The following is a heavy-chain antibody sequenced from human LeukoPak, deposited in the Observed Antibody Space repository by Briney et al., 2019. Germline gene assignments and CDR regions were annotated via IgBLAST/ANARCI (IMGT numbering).Heavy chain of an antibody. J-gene: IGHJ5*02. CDR1: GFTFSSYA. CDR2: IAGSGGRT. V-gene: IGHV3-23*01. CDR3: AKDFYGSGINWFDP. Sequence: PGGSLRLSCAASGFTFSSYAMSWVRQAPGKGLEWVSAIAGSGGRTFYANSVKGRFTISRDNSKNTLYLQMNSLRAEDTAVYYCAKDFYGSGINWFDPWGQGTLVTVSS. D-gene: IGHD3-10*01.